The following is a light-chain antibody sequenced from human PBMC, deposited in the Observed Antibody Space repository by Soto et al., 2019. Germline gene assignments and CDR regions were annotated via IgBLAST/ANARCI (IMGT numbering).Light chain of an antibody. CDR1: QSIVTY. J-gene: IGKJ4*01. CDR2: AAS. Sequence: DIQMTQSPSSLSASVGDRVTITCRASQSIVTYLNWYLQKPGKAPKLLISAASTLQSGVPSRFSGGGSGTDFTLTITSLQPEDFATYYCQQSHSVPLTFGGGTKVDI. V-gene: IGKV1-39*01. CDR3: QQSHSVPLT.